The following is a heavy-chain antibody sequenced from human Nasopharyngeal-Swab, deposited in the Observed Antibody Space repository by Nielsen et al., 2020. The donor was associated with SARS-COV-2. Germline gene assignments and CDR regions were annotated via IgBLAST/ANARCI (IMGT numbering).Heavy chain of an antibody. Sequence: WIRQPPGKGLEWVSGISWNSGSIGYADSVKGRFAISRDSAKNSLYLQMNSLRAEDTALYYCAKELGDYWGQGTLVTVSS. CDR3: AKELGDY. V-gene: IGHV3-9*01. CDR2: ISWNSGSI. J-gene: IGHJ4*02.